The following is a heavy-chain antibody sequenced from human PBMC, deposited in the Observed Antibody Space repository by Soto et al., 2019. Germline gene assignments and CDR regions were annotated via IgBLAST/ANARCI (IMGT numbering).Heavy chain of an antibody. CDR3: ARVVGKTYYYGSGGPYQFDD. J-gene: IGHJ4*02. V-gene: IGHV1-46*01. D-gene: IGHD3-10*01. Sequence: SVKVSCKASVYTFTSYYMHWVRQAPGQGLEWMGIINPSGGSTSYAQKFQGRVTMTRDTSTSTVYMELSSLRSEDTAVYYCARVVGKTYYYGSGGPYQFDDWGQGNLVTGSS. CDR2: INPSGGST. CDR1: VYTFTSYY.